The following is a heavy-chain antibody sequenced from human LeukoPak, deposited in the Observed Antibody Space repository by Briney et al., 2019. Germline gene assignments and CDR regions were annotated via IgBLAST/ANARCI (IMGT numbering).Heavy chain of an antibody. Sequence: GGSLRLSCAASGFTFSGSAMHWVRQASGKGLEWVGRIRSKANSYATAYAAPVKGRFTISRDDSKNTAYLQMNSLKTEDTAVYYCTRRVGYYYDSSGYYYFDYWGQGTLVTVSS. D-gene: IGHD3-22*01. J-gene: IGHJ4*02. CDR3: TRRVGYYYDSSGYYYFDY. V-gene: IGHV3-73*01. CDR1: GFTFSGSA. CDR2: IRSKANSYAT.